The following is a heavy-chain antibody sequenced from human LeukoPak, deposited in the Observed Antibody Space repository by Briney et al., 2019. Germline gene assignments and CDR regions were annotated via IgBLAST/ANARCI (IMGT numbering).Heavy chain of an antibody. CDR3: ARATDYSNYGYFDY. V-gene: IGHV4-31*02. D-gene: IGHD4-11*01. Sequence: LRLSCAASGFTVSSNYMSWIRQHPGKGLEWIGYIYYSGSTYYNPSLKSRVTISVDTSKNQFSLKLSSVTAADTAVYYCARATDYSNYGYFDYWGQGTLVTVSS. CDR1: GFTVSSNY. CDR2: IYYSGST. J-gene: IGHJ4*02.